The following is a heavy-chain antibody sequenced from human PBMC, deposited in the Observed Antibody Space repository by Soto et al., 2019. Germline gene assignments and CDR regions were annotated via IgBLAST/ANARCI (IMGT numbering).Heavy chain of an antibody. D-gene: IGHD5-18*01. CDR1: GFTFSSYA. V-gene: IGHV3-23*01. CDR3: AKMTSSSYGRNSGMDV. Sequence: PGGSLRLSCAAPGFTFSSYAMSWVRQAPGKGLEWVSALRDSGGSPYYLDSVKGRFTISRDNSENTLYLQMNSLRAEDTALYYCAKMTSSSYGRNSGMDVWGQGTTVTVSS. CDR2: LRDSGGSP. J-gene: IGHJ6*02.